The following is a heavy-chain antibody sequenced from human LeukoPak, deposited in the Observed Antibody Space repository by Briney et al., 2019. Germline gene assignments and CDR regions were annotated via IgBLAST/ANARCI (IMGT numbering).Heavy chain of an antibody. J-gene: IGHJ6*04. CDR3: ARDRSQVPADLYYYYYGMDV. CDR1: GFTFSSCA. D-gene: IGHD2-2*01. V-gene: IGHV3-30*04. Sequence: GGSLRLSCAASGFTFSSCAMHWVRQAPGKGLEWVAVISYDGSNKYYADSVKGRFTISRDNSRNTLYLQMNSLRAEDTAVYYCARDRSQVPADLYYYYYGMDVWGKGTTVTVSS. CDR2: ISYDGSNK.